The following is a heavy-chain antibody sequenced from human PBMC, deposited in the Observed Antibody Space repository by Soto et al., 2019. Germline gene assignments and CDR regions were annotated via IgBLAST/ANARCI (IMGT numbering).Heavy chain of an antibody. V-gene: IGHV3-30-3*01. CDR3: ARDLQAGDDNVNWFAP. CDR1: GFSISRSA. Sequence: QVQLVESGGGVVQPGRSLRLSCVASGFSISRSAMHWVRQAPGKGLEWVAVIAYDGSNKWYADSAKGRFTISRDNSKNTLYLDMSSLRAEDTAVYFCARDLQAGDDNVNWFAPWGQVTLVTVSS. J-gene: IGHJ5*02. CDR2: IAYDGSNK. D-gene: IGHD1-1*01.